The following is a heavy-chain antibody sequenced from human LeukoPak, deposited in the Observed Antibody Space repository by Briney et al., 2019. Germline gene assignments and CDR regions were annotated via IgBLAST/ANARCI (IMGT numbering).Heavy chain of an antibody. CDR3: AKALIQLWVSFIDY. Sequence: GGSLRLSCAASGFTFSSHGMHWVRQAPGKGLECVAFIRYDGGNKDYADSVKGRFTISRDNSKSTLYLQMNSLRAEDTAVYYCAKALIQLWVSFIDYWGNGTTVTISS. CDR2: IRYDGGNK. D-gene: IGHD5-18*01. CDR1: GFTFSSHG. J-gene: IGHJ6*04. V-gene: IGHV3-30*02.